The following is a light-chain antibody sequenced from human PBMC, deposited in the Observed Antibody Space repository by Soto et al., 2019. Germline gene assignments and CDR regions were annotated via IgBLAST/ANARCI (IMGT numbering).Light chain of an antibody. CDR3: PQYGSSPRT. Sequence: EIVFTQTPGTLSLSPGERATLSCRASQSVSSIYLAWYQQKPGQAPRLLIYGASSRATGIPDRFSGSGSGTDFTLTISRLEPEDFAVYYCPQYGSSPRTFGQGTKVEIK. CDR1: QSVSSIY. V-gene: IGKV3-20*01. J-gene: IGKJ1*01. CDR2: GAS.